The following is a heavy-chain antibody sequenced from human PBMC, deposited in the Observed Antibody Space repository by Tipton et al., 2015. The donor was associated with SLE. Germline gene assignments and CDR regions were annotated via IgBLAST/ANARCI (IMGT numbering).Heavy chain of an antibody. CDR2: IYYSGST. Sequence: TLSLTCTVSGGSISSSSYYWAWIRQPPGKGLEWIGSIYYSGSTYYNPSLKSRVTISVDTSKNQFSLKLSSVTAADTAVYYCARVRSDIVVVVAATYAFDIWGQGKMVTVSS. D-gene: IGHD2-15*01. J-gene: IGHJ3*02. CDR1: GGSISSSSYY. CDR3: ARVRSDIVVVVAATYAFDI. V-gene: IGHV4-39*07.